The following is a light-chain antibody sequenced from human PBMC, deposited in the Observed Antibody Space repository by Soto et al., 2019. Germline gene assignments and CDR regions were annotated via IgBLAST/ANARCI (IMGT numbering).Light chain of an antibody. Sequence: EIVMTQSPATLSVSPGERATLSCRASQSVSSNLAWYQQKPGQAPRLLIYGASTRATGIPARFSGSGSGTEFTLTISGLLSEDFAVYYCQQYNNWPPWTYRQGTKLEIK. CDR2: GAS. CDR3: QQYNNWPPWT. V-gene: IGKV3-15*01. CDR1: QSVSSN. J-gene: IGKJ2*02.